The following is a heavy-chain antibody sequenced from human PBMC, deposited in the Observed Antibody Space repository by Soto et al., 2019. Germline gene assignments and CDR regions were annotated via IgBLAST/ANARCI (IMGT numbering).Heavy chain of an antibody. J-gene: IGHJ4*02. CDR2: IFYSGST. D-gene: IGHD3-10*01. V-gene: IGHV4-31*03. CDR1: GGSISNVDYY. Sequence: SETLSLTCTVSGGSISNVDYYWSWIRHHPGKGLEWIGYIFYSGSTYYNPSLKSRVTISVDTSKNQFSLKLSSVTAADTAVYYCARYGSGTYYPTTFDYWGQGTLVTVSS. CDR3: ARYGSGTYYPTTFDY.